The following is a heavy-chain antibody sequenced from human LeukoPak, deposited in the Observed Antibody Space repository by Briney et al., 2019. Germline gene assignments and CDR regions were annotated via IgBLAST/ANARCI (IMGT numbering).Heavy chain of an antibody. CDR3: ARMSPSANGFDY. D-gene: IGHD2-8*01. CDR2: IIPILGIA. CDR1: GGTFSSYA. Sequence: ASVKVSCKASGGTFSSYAISWVRQAPGQGLEWMGRIIPILGIANYAQKFQGRVTITADKSTSTAYMELSSLRSEDTAVYYCARMSPSANGFDYWGQGTLVTVSS. V-gene: IGHV1-69*04. J-gene: IGHJ4*02.